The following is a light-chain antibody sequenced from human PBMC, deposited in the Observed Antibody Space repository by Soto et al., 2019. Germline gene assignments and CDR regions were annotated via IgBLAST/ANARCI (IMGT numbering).Light chain of an antibody. CDR1: QSVSSN. CDR2: GAS. CDR3: QQYNNWPQT. J-gene: IGKJ1*01. Sequence: EIVLTQSPFTLSVSPGERATLSCRASQSVSSNLAWYHQKPGQAPRLLIYGASTRATGIPARFSGSGSGTEFTLTISSLQSEDFAFYFCQQYNNWPQTFGQGTKVDI. V-gene: IGKV3-15*01.